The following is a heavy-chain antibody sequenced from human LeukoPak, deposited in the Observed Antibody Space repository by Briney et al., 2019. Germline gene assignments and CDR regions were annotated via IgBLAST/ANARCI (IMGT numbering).Heavy chain of an antibody. Sequence: GGSLRLSCAASGFTFDDYAMHWVRQAPGKGREWVSGFSWNSGSIGYADSVKGRFTISRDNAKNSLYLQMNSLRAEDTALYYCAKGSYSSGWLNYWGQGTLVTVSS. D-gene: IGHD6-19*01. J-gene: IGHJ4*02. CDR2: FSWNSGSI. V-gene: IGHV3-9*01. CDR3: AKGSYSSGWLNY. CDR1: GFTFDDYA.